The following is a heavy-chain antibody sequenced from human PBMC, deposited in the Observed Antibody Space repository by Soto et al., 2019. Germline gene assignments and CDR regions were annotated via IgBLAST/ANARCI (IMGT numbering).Heavy chain of an antibody. CDR3: ARHSSSWPIFDY. J-gene: IGHJ4*02. CDR1: GGSIGNSY. CDR2: IYYSGSS. Sequence: QVQLQESGPGLVKPSETLSLTCTVSGGSIGNSYWSWIRQSPGKGLEWIGYIYYSGSSNYNPSLESRVSISVDTSKNQFSLKLSSVTAADTAVYYCARHSSSWPIFDYWGQGTLVIVSS. V-gene: IGHV4-59*08. D-gene: IGHD6-13*01.